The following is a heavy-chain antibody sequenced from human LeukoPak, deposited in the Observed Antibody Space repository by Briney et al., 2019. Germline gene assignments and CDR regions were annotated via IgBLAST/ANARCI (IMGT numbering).Heavy chain of an antibody. V-gene: IGHV4-34*01. J-gene: IGHJ5*02. CDR1: GGSFSGYY. Sequence: SETLSLSCVVYGGSFSGYYWSWIRQPPGKGLEWIGEINHSGSTNYNPSLKSRATISVDKSKNQFSLKLSSVTAADTAVYYCARRTYNWFDPWGQGTLVTVSS. D-gene: IGHD1/OR15-1a*01. CDR3: ARRTYNWFDP. CDR2: INHSGST.